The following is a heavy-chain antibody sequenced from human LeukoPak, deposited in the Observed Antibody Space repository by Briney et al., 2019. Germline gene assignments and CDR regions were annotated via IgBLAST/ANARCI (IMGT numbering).Heavy chain of an antibody. CDR1: GGSISSYY. V-gene: IGHV4-59*01. J-gene: IGHJ2*01. D-gene: IGHD6-19*01. CDR2: LYYSGST. CDR3: ARAEQWLSMFDL. Sequence: SETLSLTCTVSGGSISSYYWSWIRQPPGKGLEWIGYLYYSGSTNYNPSLKSRVTISVDTSKNQFSLKLSSVAAADTAVYYCARAEQWLSMFDLWGRGTLVIVSS.